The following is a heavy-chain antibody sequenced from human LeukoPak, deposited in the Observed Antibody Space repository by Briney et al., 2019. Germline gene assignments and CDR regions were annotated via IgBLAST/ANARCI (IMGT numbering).Heavy chain of an antibody. CDR2: ISGSGGST. CDR1: GFTFSSYA. Sequence: GGSLRLSCAASGFTFSSYAMNWVRQAPGKGLEWVSAISGSGGSTYYADSVKGRFTISRDNPKNTLYLQMNSLRVEDTAVYYCAKEGGYCSSTSCYDYWGQGTLVTVSS. CDR3: AKEGGYCSSTSCYDY. J-gene: IGHJ4*02. D-gene: IGHD2-2*01. V-gene: IGHV3-23*01.